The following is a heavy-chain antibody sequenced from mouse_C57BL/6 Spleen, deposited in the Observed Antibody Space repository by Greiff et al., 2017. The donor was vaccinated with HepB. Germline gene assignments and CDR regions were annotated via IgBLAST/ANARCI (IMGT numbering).Heavy chain of an antibody. J-gene: IGHJ2*01. CDR1: GYTFTSYW. CDR3: ARDYYGSSYRYFDY. CDR2: IYPGSGST. D-gene: IGHD1-1*01. Sequence: QVQLQQPGAELVKPGASVKMSCKASGYTFTSYWITWVKQRPGQGLEWIGDIYPGSGSTNYNEKFKSKATLTVDTSSSTAYMQLSSLTSEDSAVYYCARDYYGSSYRYFDYWGQGTTLTVSS. V-gene: IGHV1-55*01.